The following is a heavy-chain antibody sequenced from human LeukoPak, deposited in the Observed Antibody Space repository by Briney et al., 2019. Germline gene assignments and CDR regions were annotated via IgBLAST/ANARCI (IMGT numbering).Heavy chain of an antibody. J-gene: IGHJ4*02. CDR3: AKDGGYNSGFFDY. V-gene: IGHV3-30*02. Sequence: GSLRLSCAASGFIFNNFGMHWVRQAPGTGLEWVAFIWYDGSNAFSADSLKGRFTISRDNSKNTLYLQMNSLGHEDTAVYYCAKDGGYNSGFFDYWGQGTLVTVSS. CDR2: IWYDGSNA. D-gene: IGHD5-24*01. CDR1: GFIFNNFG.